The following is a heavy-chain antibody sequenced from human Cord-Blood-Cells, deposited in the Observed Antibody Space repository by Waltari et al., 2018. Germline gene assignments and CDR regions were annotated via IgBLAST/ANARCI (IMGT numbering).Heavy chain of an antibody. J-gene: IGHJ3*02. Sequence: QLQLQESGPGLVKPSETLSLTCTVSGGSISSSSYYWGWIRQPPGKGLEWIGSLYYSASTYYSPSLKSRVTISVDTSKNQFSLKLSSVTAADTAVYYCARPQGICSGGSCYSDAFDIWGQGTMVTVSS. CDR1: GGSISSSSYY. V-gene: IGHV4-39*01. CDR2: LYYSAST. D-gene: IGHD2-15*01. CDR3: ARPQGICSGGSCYSDAFDI.